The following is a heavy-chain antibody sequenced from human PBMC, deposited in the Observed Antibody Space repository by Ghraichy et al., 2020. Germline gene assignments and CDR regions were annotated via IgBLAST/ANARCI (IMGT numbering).Heavy chain of an antibody. V-gene: IGHV4-34*01. Sequence: SETRSLTCAVYGGSFSGYYWSWIRQPPGKGLEWIGEINHSGSTNYNPSLKSRVTISVDTSKNQFSLKLSSVTAAHTAVYYCARVPPLGVAARGYYYYGMDVWGQGTTVTVSS. D-gene: IGHD6-6*01. CDR1: GGSFSGYY. J-gene: IGHJ6*02. CDR3: ARVPPLGVAARGYYYYGMDV. CDR2: INHSGST.